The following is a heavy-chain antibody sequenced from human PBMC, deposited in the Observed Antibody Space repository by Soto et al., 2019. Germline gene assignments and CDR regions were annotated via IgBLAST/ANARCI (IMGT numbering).Heavy chain of an antibody. CDR1: GGSISSGGYS. Sequence: PSETLSLTCAVSGGSISSGGYSWSWIRQPPGKGLEWIGYIYHSGSTYYNPSLKSRVTISVDRSKNQFSLKLSFVTAADTAVYYCARGELLYFDYWGQGTLVTVSS. J-gene: IGHJ4*02. D-gene: IGHD3-10*01. CDR2: IYHSGST. V-gene: IGHV4-30-2*01. CDR3: ARGELLYFDY.